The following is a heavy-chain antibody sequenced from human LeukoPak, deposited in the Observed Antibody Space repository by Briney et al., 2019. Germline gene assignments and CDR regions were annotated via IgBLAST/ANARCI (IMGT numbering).Heavy chain of an antibody. Sequence: HPGRSLRLSCAASGFTFSSYGMHWVRQAPGKGLEWVAVISYDGSNKYYADSVKGRFTISRDNSKKTLYLQMNSLRAEDTAVYYCAKDSSGITIFGVVDDYWGQGTLVTVSS. D-gene: IGHD3-3*01. CDR1: GFTFSSYG. CDR2: ISYDGSNK. V-gene: IGHV3-30*18. CDR3: AKDSSGITIFGVVDDY. J-gene: IGHJ4*02.